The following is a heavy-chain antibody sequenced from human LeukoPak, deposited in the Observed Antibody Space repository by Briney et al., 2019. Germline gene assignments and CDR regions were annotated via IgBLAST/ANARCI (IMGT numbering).Heavy chain of an antibody. CDR3: ARDLPTIPKLLWFGEARDDAFDI. J-gene: IGHJ3*02. CDR1: GYTFTGYY. D-gene: IGHD3-10*01. CDR2: INPNSGGT. V-gene: IGHV1-2*02. Sequence: ASVKVSCKASGYTFTGYYMYWVRQAPGQGLEWMGWINPNSGGTNYAQKFQGRVTMTRDTSTSTAYMELSRLRSDDTAVYYCARDLPTIPKLLWFGEARDDAFDIWGQGTMVTVSS.